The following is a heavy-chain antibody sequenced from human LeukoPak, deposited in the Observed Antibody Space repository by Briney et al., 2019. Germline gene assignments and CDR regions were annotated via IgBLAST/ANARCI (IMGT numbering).Heavy chain of an antibody. D-gene: IGHD1-26*01. CDR3: ARRVVGATSVDYSDY. Sequence: GGSLRLSCEASQFSFSINLMSWVRQTPGKGLEWVSVISSGGTTYYADSVKGRLTISRDNSKNTVSLQMNSLRAEDTAVYYCARRVVGATSVDYSDYWGQGTLVTVSS. V-gene: IGHV3-66*04. J-gene: IGHJ4*02. CDR1: QFSFSINL. CDR2: ISSGGTT.